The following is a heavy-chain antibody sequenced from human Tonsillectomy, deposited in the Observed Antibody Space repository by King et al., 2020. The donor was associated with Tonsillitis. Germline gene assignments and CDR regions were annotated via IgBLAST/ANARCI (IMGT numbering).Heavy chain of an antibody. J-gene: IGHJ4*02. CDR1: GGSISSGSYY. CDR3: ARGEYSAGFSFDY. CDR2: IYTSGNT. V-gene: IGHV4-61*02. Sequence: HVQLQESGPGLVKPSQTLSLTCTVSGGSISSGSYYWSWIRQPAGKGLEWIGRIYTSGNTKYNPSLKSRVTMSVDTSKNQFSLKLSSVTAADTAVYYCARGEYSAGFSFDYWGQGTLVTVSS. D-gene: IGHD5-18*01.